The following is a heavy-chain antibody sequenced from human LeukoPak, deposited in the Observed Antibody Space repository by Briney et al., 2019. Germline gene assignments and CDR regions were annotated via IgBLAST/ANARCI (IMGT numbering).Heavy chain of an antibody. D-gene: IGHD5-18*01. J-gene: IGHJ4*02. CDR1: GFTFDDYG. CDR2: INWNGGST. Sequence: GGSLRLSCAASGFTFDDYGMSWVRHAPGKGLEWVSGINWNGGSTGYADSVKGRFTISRDNAKNSLYLQMNSLRAEDTAVYYCARVGRYSYGTDYWGQGTLVTVSS. CDR3: ARVGRYSYGTDY. V-gene: IGHV3-20*04.